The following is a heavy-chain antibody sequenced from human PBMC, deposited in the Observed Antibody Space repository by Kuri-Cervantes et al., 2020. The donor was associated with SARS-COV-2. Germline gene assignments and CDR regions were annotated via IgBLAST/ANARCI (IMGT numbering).Heavy chain of an antibody. CDR1: GDSISSTY. D-gene: IGHD6-19*01. J-gene: IGHJ5*02. CDR3: ARDWAYSSGWYGVWFDP. Sequence: GSLRLSCDVSGDSISSTYWSWIRQPPGRGLEWIGFVHYSGTTSYSPSLKSRVTMSVDTSKNHFSLKLSSVTTADTAVYYCARDWAYSSGWYGVWFDPWGQGTLVTVSS. V-gene: IGHV4-59*01. CDR2: VHYSGTT.